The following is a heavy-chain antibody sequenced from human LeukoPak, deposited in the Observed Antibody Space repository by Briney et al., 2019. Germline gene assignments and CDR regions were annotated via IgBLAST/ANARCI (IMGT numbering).Heavy chain of an antibody. V-gene: IGHV4-59*01. CDR1: GGSISSYY. J-gene: IGHJ4*02. CDR3: ASRPFLWGFAY. CDR2: IYYSGIT. D-gene: IGHD3-16*01. Sequence: SETLSLICTVSGGSISSYYWSWIRQPPGRGLEWIGYIYYSGITNYNPSLKSRVTISVDTSKNQFSLKLSSVTAADTAVYYCASRPFLWGFAYWGQGTLVTVSS.